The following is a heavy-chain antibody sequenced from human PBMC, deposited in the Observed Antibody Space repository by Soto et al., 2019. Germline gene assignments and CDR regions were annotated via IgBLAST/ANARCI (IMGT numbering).Heavy chain of an antibody. CDR1: GFTVSNYH. Sequence: EVQLVESGGGLVQPGESLRLSCAASGFTVSNYHMTWVRQAPGKGLEWVSAVYADGATSHADSVKDRFTVSRDNSRNTLNLQMSGLRAEDTAVYYCAGWGGGLDYWGQGTLVTVSS. J-gene: IGHJ4*02. D-gene: IGHD3-16*01. CDR2: VYADGAT. CDR3: AGWGGGLDY. V-gene: IGHV3-66*01.